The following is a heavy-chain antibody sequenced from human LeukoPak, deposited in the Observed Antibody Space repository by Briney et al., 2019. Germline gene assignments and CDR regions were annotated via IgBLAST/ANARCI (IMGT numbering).Heavy chain of an antibody. Sequence: GGSLRLSCAASGFTVSSNYMSWVRQAPGKGLEWVSVIYSGGSTYYADSVKGRFTISRDNAKNSLYLQMNSLRAEDTAVYYCARGNRIAVAGTVNDWFDPWGQGTLVTVSS. J-gene: IGHJ5*02. D-gene: IGHD6-19*01. CDR1: GFTVSSNY. CDR2: IYSGGST. V-gene: IGHV3-53*01. CDR3: ARGNRIAVAGTVNDWFDP.